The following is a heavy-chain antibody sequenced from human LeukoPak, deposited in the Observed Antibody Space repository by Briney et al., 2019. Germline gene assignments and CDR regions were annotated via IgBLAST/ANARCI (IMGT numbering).Heavy chain of an antibody. CDR2: ITGAGHT. J-gene: IGHJ4*02. V-gene: IGHV3-23*01. CDR1: GFTFSSYA. CDR3: AREVLRFLEWLSRGDVGYFDY. Sequence: GGSLRLSCAASGFTFSSYAMSWVRQAPGKGLEWVSGITGAGHTYYADSVQGRFTIYRDNSKNTLYLQMNRLGAEDTAIYYCAREVLRFLEWLSRGDVGYFDYWGQGTLVTVSS. D-gene: IGHD3-3*01.